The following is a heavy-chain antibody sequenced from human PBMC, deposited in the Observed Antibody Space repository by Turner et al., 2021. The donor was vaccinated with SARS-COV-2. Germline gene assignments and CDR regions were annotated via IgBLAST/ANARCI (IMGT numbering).Heavy chain of an antibody. CDR3: AKQLGLYSNPMYYFDY. CDR2: ISYDGSNK. V-gene: IGHV3-30*18. D-gene: IGHD4-4*01. Sequence: QVQLVESGGGVVQPGRSLRLSCAASGFTFSSYGMHWVRQAPGKGLEWVAVISYDGSNKYYADSVKGRFTIYRDNSKNTLYLQMNSLRAEDTAVYYCAKQLGLYSNPMYYFDYWGQGTLVTVSS. CDR1: GFTFSSYG. J-gene: IGHJ4*02.